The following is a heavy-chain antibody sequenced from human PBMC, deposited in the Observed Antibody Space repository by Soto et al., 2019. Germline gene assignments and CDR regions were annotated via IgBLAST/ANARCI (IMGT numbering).Heavy chain of an antibody. CDR2: ISGNKMTT. Sequence: EIQLVESGGGLPQPGGSRRLSCVASGFSFSEYGLSWVRRIPRKTLEWVASISGNKMTTFYPASVKGRFFIARDNSDNTLHLQRNSLRDDDTAIYYCAKRRLNTITSLSDWWGQGVQVTVSS. V-gene: IGHV3-23*04. CDR1: GFSFSEYG. CDR3: AKRRLNTITSLSDW. J-gene: IGHJ1*01. D-gene: IGHD3-16*02.